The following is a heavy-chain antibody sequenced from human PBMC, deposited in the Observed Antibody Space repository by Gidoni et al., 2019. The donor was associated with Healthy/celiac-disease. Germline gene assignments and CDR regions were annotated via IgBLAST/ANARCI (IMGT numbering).Heavy chain of an antibody. CDR3: AKGPLIAVAGPGFDY. CDR2: ISGSGGST. Sequence: EVQLLESGGGLVQPGGSRRLSCAAPGFTFSSYAMSWVRPAPGKGLEWVSAISGSGGSTYYADSVKGRFTISRDNSKNTLYLQMNSLRAEDTAVYYCAKGPLIAVAGPGFDYWGQGTLVTVSS. J-gene: IGHJ4*02. CDR1: GFTFSSYA. D-gene: IGHD6-19*01. V-gene: IGHV3-23*01.